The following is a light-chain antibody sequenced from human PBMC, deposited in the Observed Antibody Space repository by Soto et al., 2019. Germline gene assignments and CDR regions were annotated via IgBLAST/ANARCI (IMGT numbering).Light chain of an antibody. CDR3: QQYNNWPPIFT. J-gene: IGKJ3*01. V-gene: IGKV3-15*01. CDR1: QSVSSN. CDR2: GAS. Sequence: EIVMTQSPVTLSVSPGERATRSCRASQSVSSNLAWYQQKPGQAPRLLIYGASTRATGIPARFSGSGSGTEFTLTISSLQSEDFAVYFCQQYNNWPPIFTFGPGTKVDIK.